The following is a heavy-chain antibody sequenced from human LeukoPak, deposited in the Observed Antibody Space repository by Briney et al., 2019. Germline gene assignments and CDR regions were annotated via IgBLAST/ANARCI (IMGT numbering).Heavy chain of an antibody. V-gene: IGHV4-61*01. D-gene: IGHD6-13*01. Sequence: SETLSLTCTVSGYSISSGFYWTWIRQPPGKGLEWMGYVYYSGTTNYNPSLQSRVTISVDTSKNQFSLRLTSVTAADTALYYCVRERGHSSTIPAAPTVDTFDMWGQGTMVTVSS. CDR2: VYYSGTT. CDR3: VRERGHSSTIPAAPTVDTFDM. J-gene: IGHJ3*02. CDR1: GYSISSGFY.